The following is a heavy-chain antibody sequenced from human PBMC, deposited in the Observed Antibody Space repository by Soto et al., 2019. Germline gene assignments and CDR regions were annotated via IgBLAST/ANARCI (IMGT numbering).Heavy chain of an antibody. D-gene: IGHD1-7*01. J-gene: IGHJ5*02. V-gene: IGHV6-1*01. Sequence: KQSQTLSLTCAISGDSVSSNSAAWNWIRQSPSRGLEWLGRTYYRSKWYNDYAVSVKSRITINPDTSKNQFSLQLNSVTPEDTAVYYCARARRTNWNYANWFDPWGQGTLVTVSS. CDR1: GDSVSSNSAA. CDR3: ARARRTNWNYANWFDP. CDR2: TYYRSKWYN.